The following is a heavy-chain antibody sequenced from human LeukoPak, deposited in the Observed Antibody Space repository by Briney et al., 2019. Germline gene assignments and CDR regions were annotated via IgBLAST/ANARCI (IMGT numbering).Heavy chain of an antibody. D-gene: IGHD2/OR15-2a*01. CDR1: GFTFDDYG. V-gene: IGHV3-20*04. Sequence: GGSLRLSCAASGFTFDDYGMSWVRQAPGKGLEWVSGINWNGGSTAYVDSVKGRFTISRDNSKNTLYLQMNSLRAEDTAVYYCAKGYYHPGLYFQYWGQGTLVTVSS. CDR3: AKGYYHPGLYFQY. CDR2: INWNGGST. J-gene: IGHJ1*01.